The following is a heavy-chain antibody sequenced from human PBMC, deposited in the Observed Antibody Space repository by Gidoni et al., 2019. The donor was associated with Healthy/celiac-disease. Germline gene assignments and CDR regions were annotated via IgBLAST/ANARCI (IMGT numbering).Heavy chain of an antibody. Sequence: EVQLVESGGGLVKPGGSLRLSCAASGITFSSYSMNWFRQAPGKGLEWVSSISSSSSYIYYADSVKGRFTISRDNAKNSLYLQMNSLRAEDTAVYYCVRGWYHYYYGMDVWGQGTTVTVSS. CDR1: GITFSSYS. D-gene: IGHD6-19*01. CDR3: VRGWYHYYYGMDV. J-gene: IGHJ6*02. V-gene: IGHV3-21*01. CDR2: ISSSSSYI.